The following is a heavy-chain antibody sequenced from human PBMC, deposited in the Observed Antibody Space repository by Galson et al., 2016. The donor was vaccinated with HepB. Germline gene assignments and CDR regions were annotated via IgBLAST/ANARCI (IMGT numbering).Heavy chain of an antibody. CDR1: GFTFSNHW. CDR3: ARENDRGGFYPTDF. J-gene: IGHJ4*02. Sequence: SLRLSCASSGFTFSNHWMSWVRQAPGKRPEWVANLNQYGSVMYYVDSVKGRFTISRDNAKNSLYLQMNSLRAEDTAVYFCARENDRGGFYPTDFWGQGTLVTVSS. D-gene: IGHD3-22*01. CDR2: LNQYGSVM. V-gene: IGHV3-7*03.